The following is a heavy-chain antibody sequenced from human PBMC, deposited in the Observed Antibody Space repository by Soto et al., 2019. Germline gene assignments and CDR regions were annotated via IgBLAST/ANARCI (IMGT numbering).Heavy chain of an antibody. CDR3: AKDRTVVRGLIYYGMDV. Sequence: EVQLLESGGGLVQPGGSLRLSCAASGFTFSSYAMSWVRQSPGKGLTWVSVITGNGGSTYYADSVKGRFTISRDNSKNTLFLQMNSLIDEDTAVYYCAKDRTVVRGLIYYGMDVWGQGTTVTLSS. D-gene: IGHD3-10*01. CDR2: ITGNGGST. J-gene: IGHJ6*02. CDR1: GFTFSSYA. V-gene: IGHV3-23*01.